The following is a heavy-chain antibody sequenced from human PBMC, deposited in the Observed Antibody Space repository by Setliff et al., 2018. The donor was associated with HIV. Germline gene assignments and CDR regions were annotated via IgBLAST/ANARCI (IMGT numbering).Heavy chain of an antibody. CDR3: ARASGDAYRHPRDYNYYYMDV. CDR1: GGPISSGAYY. Sequence: SLTCTVSGGPISSGAYYWTWIRQQPGKGLEWIGYIYHSGITYYNPSLKSRINISVDTSKNQFSLNLSSVTAADTAVYFCARASGDAYRHPRDYNYYYMDVWGKGDMVTVSS. D-gene: IGHD4-4*01. CDR2: IYHSGIT. V-gene: IGHV4-31*03. J-gene: IGHJ6*03.